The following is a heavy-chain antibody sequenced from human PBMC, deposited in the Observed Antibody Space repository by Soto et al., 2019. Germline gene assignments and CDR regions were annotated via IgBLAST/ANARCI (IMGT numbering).Heavy chain of an antibody. D-gene: IGHD3-22*01. V-gene: IGHV4-59*01. CDR3: ARDRYFYDSAGYYRTLDS. Sequence: PSETLSLTCTLSGGSFNNDYWTWIRQPPGKGLEWIGYIFHSGITDYNPSVKSRVTISIDKSKNLFSLKLTSVTAADTAAYYGARDRYFYDSAGYYRTLDSWGQGSLVTVSA. CDR1: GGSFNNDY. J-gene: IGHJ5*01. CDR2: IFHSGIT.